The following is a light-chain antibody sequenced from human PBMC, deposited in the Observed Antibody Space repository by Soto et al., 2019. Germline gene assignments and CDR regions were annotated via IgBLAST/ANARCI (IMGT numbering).Light chain of an antibody. CDR3: ATWDDSLSAWV. CDR2: TNY. CDR1: RSNIGSNY. V-gene: IGLV1-47*01. J-gene: IGLJ3*02. Sequence: QSVLTQPPSASGTPGPRVTFSCSGSRSNIGSNYVYWYQQLPEPAPKLLIYTNYQRPSGVPDRFSGSKSGTSASLAISGLRSEDEADYYCATWDDSLSAWVFGGGTKVTVL.